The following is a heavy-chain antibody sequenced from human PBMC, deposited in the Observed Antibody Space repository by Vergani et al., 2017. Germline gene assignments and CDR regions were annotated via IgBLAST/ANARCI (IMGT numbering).Heavy chain of an antibody. J-gene: IGHJ4*02. CDR1: GFSFRNAW. V-gene: IGHV3-15*07. CDR3: VRDPFYGSGSYYGSFDY. CDR2: IKSTFDRGTT. D-gene: IGHD3-10*01. Sequence: EVQLVESGGGIVKPGGSLRLSCMASGFSFRNAWMNWVRRTPGKGLEWVGRIKSTFDRGTTDYAAAVKGRFTISRDDSKNTLFLQMNSLRAEDTAVYYCVRDPFYGSGSYYGSFDYWGQGTLVTVSS.